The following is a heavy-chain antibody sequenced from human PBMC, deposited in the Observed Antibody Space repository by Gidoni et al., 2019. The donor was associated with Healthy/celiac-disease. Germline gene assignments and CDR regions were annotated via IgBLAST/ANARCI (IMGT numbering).Heavy chain of an antibody. Sequence: QVQLVESGGGLVKPGGSLRLSCAASVFTFSDYYMSWIRQAPGKGLEGVSYISSSSSYTNYADSVKGRFTISRDNAKNSLYLQMNSLRAEDTAVYYCARARLAQRRDAFDIWGQGTMVTVSS. CDR2: ISSSSSYT. CDR1: VFTFSDYY. J-gene: IGHJ3*02. V-gene: IGHV3-11*06. CDR3: ARARLAQRRDAFDI.